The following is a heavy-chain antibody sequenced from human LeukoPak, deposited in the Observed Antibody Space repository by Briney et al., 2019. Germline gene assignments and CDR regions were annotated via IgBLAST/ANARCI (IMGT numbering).Heavy chain of an antibody. J-gene: IGHJ5*02. CDR3: SKDPCDGGSCYYYASDP. CDR2: ISASGGST. D-gene: IGHD2-15*01. CDR1: GFTFSTSA. Sequence: GGSLRLSCAASGFTFSTSAMTWVSQAPGKGLEWVSGISASGGSTYYADSVKGRFTISRDNSKNTLYLQVNSLRAEDTAIYYCSKDPCDGGSCYYYASDPWGQRTLVTVSS. V-gene: IGHV3-23*01.